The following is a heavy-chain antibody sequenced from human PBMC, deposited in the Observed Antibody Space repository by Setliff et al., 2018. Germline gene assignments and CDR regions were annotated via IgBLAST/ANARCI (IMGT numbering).Heavy chain of an antibody. CDR3: ARDHAADY. V-gene: IGHV3-7*01. CDR1: RFTFSNYW. Sequence: GGSLRLSCAASRFTFSNYWMSWVRQAPGKGLEWVANIKEDGSEKYYVDSVKGRFTISRDNAKNSLDLQMNSLRGEDTAVYYCARDHAADYWGQGTLVTVSS. D-gene: IGHD6-13*01. J-gene: IGHJ4*02. CDR2: IKEDGSEK.